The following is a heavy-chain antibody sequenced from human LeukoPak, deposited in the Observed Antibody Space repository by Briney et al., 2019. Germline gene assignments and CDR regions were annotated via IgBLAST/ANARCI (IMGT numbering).Heavy chain of an antibody. J-gene: IGHJ4*02. Sequence: ASVKVSCKTSGYTFTDYYMHWVRQAPGQGLEWMGWTNPNSGAIKYAQKFQGRVTMTGDTSISTAYMELSSLRSDDTAVYFCTKGRSKFSSGSLDYWGQGTLVTVSS. CDR3: TKGRSKFSSGSLDY. D-gene: IGHD6-19*01. V-gene: IGHV1-2*02. CDR2: TNPNSGAI. CDR1: GYTFTDYY.